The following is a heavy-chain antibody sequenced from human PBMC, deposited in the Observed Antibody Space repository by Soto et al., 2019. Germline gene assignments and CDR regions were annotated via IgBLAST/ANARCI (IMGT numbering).Heavy chain of an antibody. Sequence: ETLSLTCAVSGYSISSGYYWGWIRQPPGKGLEWIGSIYHSGSTYYNPSLKSRVTISVDTSKNQFSLKLSSVTAADTAVYYCARGAYDHHFGICDYWGQGLQVTVSS. CDR3: ARGAYDHHFGICDY. CDR2: IYHSGST. V-gene: IGHV4-38-2*01. D-gene: IGHD2-21*01. CDR1: GYSISSGYY. J-gene: IGHJ4*02.